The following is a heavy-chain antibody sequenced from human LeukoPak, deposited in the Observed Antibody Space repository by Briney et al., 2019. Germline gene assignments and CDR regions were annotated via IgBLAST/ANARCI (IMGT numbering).Heavy chain of an antibody. CDR2: IIPIFGTA. D-gene: IGHD2-15*01. CDR1: GGTFCSYA. Sequence: SVKVSCKASGGTFCSYAISWVRQAPGQGLEWMGRIIPIFGTANYAQKFQGRVTITTDESTSTAYMELSSLRSEDTAVYYCARGDFTRLLPDYFYYMDVWGKGTTVTVSS. J-gene: IGHJ6*03. CDR3: ARGDFTRLLPDYFYYMDV. V-gene: IGHV1-69*05.